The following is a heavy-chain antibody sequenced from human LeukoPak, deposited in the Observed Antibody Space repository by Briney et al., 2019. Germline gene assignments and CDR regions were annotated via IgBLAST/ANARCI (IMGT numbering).Heavy chain of an antibody. V-gene: IGHV3-21*04. CDR1: GFTISNYA. CDR3: AKDLAAAGTGDWFDP. CDR2: ISSNSDYI. J-gene: IGHJ5*02. Sequence: GGSLRLSCAATGFTISNYAMSWVRQAPGKGLEWVSSISSNSDYIYYADSVKGRFIISRDNAKNSLCLQMNSLRAEDTAVYYCAKDLAAAGTGDWFDPWGQGTLVTVSS. D-gene: IGHD6-13*01.